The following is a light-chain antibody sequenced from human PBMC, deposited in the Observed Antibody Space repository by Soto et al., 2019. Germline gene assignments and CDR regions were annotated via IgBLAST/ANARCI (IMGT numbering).Light chain of an antibody. V-gene: IGKV1-17*01. CDR2: AAS. CDR1: QDIGND. CDR3: LQHDTYPRT. J-gene: IGKJ1*01. Sequence: DLQMTQSPSSLSASVGDRVTITCRASQDIGNDLGWYQQRPGKAPKRLMYAASHLQSGVPSRFSGGGFGTEFTLTISSLQPEDFATYYCLQHDTYPRTFGQGTKVET.